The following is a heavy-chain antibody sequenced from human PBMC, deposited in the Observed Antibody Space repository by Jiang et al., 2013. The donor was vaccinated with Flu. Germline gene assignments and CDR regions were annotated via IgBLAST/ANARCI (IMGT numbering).Heavy chain of an antibody. D-gene: IGHD5-24*01. V-gene: IGHV6-1*01. Sequence: ISGDSVSSNSVAWNWIRQSPSRGLEWLGRTYYRSKWYNDYAVSVKSRITINPDTSKNQFSLQLNSVTPEDTAVYYCAREGEMATTNDAFDIWGQGTMVTVSS. J-gene: IGHJ3*02. CDR3: AREGEMATTNDAFDI. CDR2: TYYRSKWYN. CDR1: GDSVSSNSVA.